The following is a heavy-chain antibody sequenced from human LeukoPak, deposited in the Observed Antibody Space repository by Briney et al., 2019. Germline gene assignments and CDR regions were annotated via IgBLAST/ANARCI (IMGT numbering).Heavy chain of an antibody. J-gene: IGHJ4*02. V-gene: IGHV4-34*01. CDR3: ARGPPLNPGDFDSSGYYYFDY. CDR1: GGSFSGYY. D-gene: IGHD3-22*01. Sequence: PSETLSLTCTVYGGSFSGYYWTWIRQPPGKGLEWIGEINHSGRTTYHPSLKSRVTISPDTSKNQFSLKLTSVTAADTAVYYCARGPPLNPGDFDSSGYYYFDYWGQGTLVTVSS. CDR2: INHSGRT.